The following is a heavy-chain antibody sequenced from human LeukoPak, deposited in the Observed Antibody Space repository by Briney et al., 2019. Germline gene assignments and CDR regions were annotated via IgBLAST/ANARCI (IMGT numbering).Heavy chain of an antibody. CDR1: GGTFSSYA. D-gene: IGHD6-19*01. J-gene: IGHJ4*02. V-gene: IGHV1-69*01. Sequence: SVKVSCKASGGTFSSYAISWVRQAPGQGLEWMGGIIPIFGTANYAQKFQGRVTITADESTSTAYMELGSLRSEDTAVYYCARDKGIAVAGLKYWGQGTLVTVSS. CDR2: IIPIFGTA. CDR3: ARDKGIAVAGLKY.